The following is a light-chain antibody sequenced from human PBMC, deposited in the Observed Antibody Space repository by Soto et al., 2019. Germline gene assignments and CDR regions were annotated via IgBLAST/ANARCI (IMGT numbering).Light chain of an antibody. J-gene: IGKJ2*01. CDR1: QSLLHSNGYNY. CDR2: LGS. V-gene: IGKV2-28*01. Sequence: DIVMTQSPLSLPVTPGEPASISCRSSQSLLHSNGYNYLDWYLQKPGQSPQLLIYLGSNRASGVPDRFSGSGSGTDFTLKISRVEADDVGVYYCMQALQTGYTFGQGTKLEIK. CDR3: MQALQTGYT.